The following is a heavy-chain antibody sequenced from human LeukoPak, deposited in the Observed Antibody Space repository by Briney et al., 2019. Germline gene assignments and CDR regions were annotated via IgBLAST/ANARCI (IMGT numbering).Heavy chain of an antibody. CDR1: GGSISSSSYY. V-gene: IGHV4-39*07. Sequence: SETLSLTCTVSGGSISSSSYYWGWIRQPPGKGLEWIGSIYHSGSTYYNPSLKSRVTISVDTSKNQFSLKLSSVTAADTAVYYCARSYAGTVTTYYYYYMDVWGKGTAVTVSS. D-gene: IGHD4-17*01. CDR3: ARSYAGTVTTYYYYYMDV. CDR2: IYHSGST. J-gene: IGHJ6*03.